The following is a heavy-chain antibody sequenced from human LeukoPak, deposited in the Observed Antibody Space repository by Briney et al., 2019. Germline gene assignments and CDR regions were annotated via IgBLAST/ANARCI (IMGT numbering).Heavy chain of an antibody. V-gene: IGHV3-21*04. D-gene: IGHD3-22*01. J-gene: IGHJ4*02. CDR1: GFSFIHYT. CDR3: ATLVESSGYDEGRKPLDY. Sequence: GGSLRLSCAASGFSFIHYTMNWVRQAPGKGLEWVSSISSGGSHIYYADSVRGGFTISRDNAKNSLYLQMNSLKAGDTAVYYWATLVESSGYDEGRKPLDYWGQGNPVTVSS. CDR2: ISSGGSHI.